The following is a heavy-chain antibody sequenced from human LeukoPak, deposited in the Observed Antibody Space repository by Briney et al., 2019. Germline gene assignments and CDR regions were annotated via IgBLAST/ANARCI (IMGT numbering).Heavy chain of an antibody. CDR2: IYYSGSA. CDR3: ARVSGYDWESFYDY. J-gene: IGHJ4*02. Sequence: SETLSLTCTVSGGSISSYYWSWLRQPPGKGLEWIGYIYYSGSANYNPSLRSRVTISVDTSKNQFSLKLTSVTAADTAVYYCARVSGYDWESFYDYWGQGTLVTVSS. V-gene: IGHV4-59*01. CDR1: GGSISSYY. D-gene: IGHD5-12*01.